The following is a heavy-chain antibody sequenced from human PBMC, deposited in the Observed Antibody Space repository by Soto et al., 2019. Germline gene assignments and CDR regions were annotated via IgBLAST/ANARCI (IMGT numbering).Heavy chain of an antibody. J-gene: IGHJ1*01. Sequence: EVQLLESGGGLVQPGGSLRLSCAASGFTFSSYAMSWVRQAPGKGLEWVSGISGSGSTTYYTDSVKGRFTISRDNSKNPLYLKRKRREARDPAVFYWGKRGGENPGGNFPHWGQGPLVPVSP. CDR1: GFTFSSYA. V-gene: IGHV3-23*01. CDR3: GKRGGENPGGNFPH. CDR2: ISGSGSTT. D-gene: IGHD3-16*01.